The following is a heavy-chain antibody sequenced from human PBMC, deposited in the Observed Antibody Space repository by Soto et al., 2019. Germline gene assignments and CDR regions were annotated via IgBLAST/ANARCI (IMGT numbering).Heavy chain of an antibody. J-gene: IGHJ4*02. CDR3: ARGPTGWFGYDY. V-gene: IGHV3-74*01. CDR1: GFTFSSSW. CDR2: INSGASTT. Sequence: DVQLVESGGGLVQPGGSLRLSCAASGFTFSSSWMHWVSQAPGKGLVWVSRINSGASTTNYADSVKGRFTISRDNAKNTLYLHMDSLTADDTAVYYCARGPTGWFGYDYWGQGTLVTVSS. D-gene: IGHD3-10*01.